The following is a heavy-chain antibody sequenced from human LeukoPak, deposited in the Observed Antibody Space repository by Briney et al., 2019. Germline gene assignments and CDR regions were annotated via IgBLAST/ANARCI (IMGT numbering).Heavy chain of an antibody. CDR1: GFTFSTHW. CDR2: IKEDGSEK. Sequence: GGSLRLSFAASGFTFSTHWMSWVRQAPGKGLEWVAKIKEDGSEKYYVDSVKGRFTISRDNAKNSLSLQMHSLRDEDTAVYYCVRDQGYCTSASCRGDAFDVWGQGSMVPVSS. CDR3: VRDQGYCTSASCRGDAFDV. D-gene: IGHD2-2*01. V-gene: IGHV3-7*01. J-gene: IGHJ3*01.